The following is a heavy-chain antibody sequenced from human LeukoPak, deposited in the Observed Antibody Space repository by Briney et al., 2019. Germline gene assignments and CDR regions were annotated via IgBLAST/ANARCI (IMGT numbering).Heavy chain of an antibody. D-gene: IGHD2-15*01. J-gene: IGHJ4*02. Sequence: ASVKVSCKASGYTFTSYGISWVRQAPGQGLEWMGWISAYNGNTNYAQKLQGRVTITADESTSTAYMELSSLRSEDTAVYYCARVSGCSGGSCYGPVDYWGQGTLVTVSS. CDR2: ISAYNGNT. CDR3: ARVSGCSGGSCYGPVDY. CDR1: GYTFTSYG. V-gene: IGHV1-18*01.